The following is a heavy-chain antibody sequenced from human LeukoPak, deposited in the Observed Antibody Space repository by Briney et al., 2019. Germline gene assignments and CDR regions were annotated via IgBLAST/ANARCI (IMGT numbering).Heavy chain of an antibody. Sequence: GGSLRLSCAASGFTFTNHWMSWVRQAPGKGLEWVANIKQDGSEKYYVDSAKGRFTISRDNAKNSLNLQMNSLRAEDTAVYYCVRNGGSFDCWGQGTLVTVSS. CDR1: GFTFTNHW. J-gene: IGHJ4*02. D-gene: IGHD3-10*01. V-gene: IGHV3-7*01. CDR3: VRNGGSFDC. CDR2: IKQDGSEK.